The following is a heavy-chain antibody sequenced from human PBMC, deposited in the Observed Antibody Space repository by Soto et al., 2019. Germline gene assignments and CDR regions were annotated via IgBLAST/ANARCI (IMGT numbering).Heavy chain of an antibody. CDR1: GDSFAGYW. V-gene: IGHV5-10-1*01. CDR2: IDPSDSQT. CDR3: ARQIYDSDTGPNFQYYFDS. Sequence: GESLNLSCKGSGDSFAGYWMTWVRQKTGKGLEWMGRIDPSDSQTYYSPSFRGHVTISVTKSITTVFLQWSSLRASDTAMYYCARQIYDSDTGPNFQYYFDSWGQGTPVTVSS. D-gene: IGHD3-22*01. J-gene: IGHJ4*02.